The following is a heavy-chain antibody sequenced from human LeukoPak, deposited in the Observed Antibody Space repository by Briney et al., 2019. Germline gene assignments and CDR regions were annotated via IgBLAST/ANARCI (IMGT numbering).Heavy chain of an antibody. V-gene: IGHV3-30*18. CDR3: AKARKAYGDYGYYYYGMDV. CDR1: GFTFSSYG. CDR2: ISYDGSNK. Sequence: GGSLRLSCAASGFTFSSYGMHWVRQAPGKGLEWVAVISYDGSNKYYADSVKGRFTISRDNSKNTLYLQMNSLRAEDTAVYYCAKARKAYGDYGYYYYGMDVLGQGTTVTVSS. J-gene: IGHJ6*02. D-gene: IGHD4-17*01.